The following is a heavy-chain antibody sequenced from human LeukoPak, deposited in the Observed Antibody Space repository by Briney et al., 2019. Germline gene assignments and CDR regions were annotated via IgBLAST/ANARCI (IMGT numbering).Heavy chain of an antibody. Sequence: GGSLRLSCAASGFTFNSYAMSWVRQAPGKGLEWVSAISASGGTTYYADSVKGRFTISGDNSENTLFLQMNSLRAEDMAVYYCAKEPREYCSSTSCPNWFDLWGQGTLVTVSS. J-gene: IGHJ5*02. D-gene: IGHD2-2*01. CDR2: ISASGGTT. CDR1: GFTFNSYA. CDR3: AKEPREYCSSTSCPNWFDL. V-gene: IGHV3-23*01.